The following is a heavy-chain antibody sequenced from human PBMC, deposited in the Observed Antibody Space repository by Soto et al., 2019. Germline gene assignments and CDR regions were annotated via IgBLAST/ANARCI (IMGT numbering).Heavy chain of an antibody. CDR1: GGSISSGGYS. V-gene: IGHV4-30-2*01. Sequence: PSETLSLTCAVSGGSISSGGYSWSWIRQPPGKGLEWIGYIYHSGSTNYTPSLERRVTISRDTSKNRFSLKLSSVTAADTAVYYCARGSHKLHSYDSSGFYHYVDYWGQGSLVTVSS. CDR3: ARGSHKLHSYDSSGFYHYVDY. D-gene: IGHD3-22*01. J-gene: IGHJ4*02. CDR2: IYHSGST.